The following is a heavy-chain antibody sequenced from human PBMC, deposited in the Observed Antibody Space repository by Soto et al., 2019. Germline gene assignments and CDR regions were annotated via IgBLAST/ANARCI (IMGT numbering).Heavy chain of an antibody. D-gene: IGHD3-16*01. CDR2: IDRRGST. CDR1: GGSSVDVY. CDR3: ARRGGGGYPFGFDI. J-gene: IGHJ4*01. Sequence: PSETMSLTRAVVGGSSVDVYGPWISQPPGEGMEWIREIDRRGSTNYNPSLKSRVTISEETSKTQFALRLVSVTAADAAVYYCARRGGGGYPFGFDIWGQGTLVTVSS. V-gene: IGHV4-34*01.